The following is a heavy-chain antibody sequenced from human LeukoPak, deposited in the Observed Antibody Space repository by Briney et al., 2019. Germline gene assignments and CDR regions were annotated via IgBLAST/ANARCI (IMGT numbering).Heavy chain of an antibody. J-gene: IGHJ4*02. CDR3: ARDCVDCGSGSPFDY. V-gene: IGHV3-33*01. CDR2: IWYDGSNK. Sequence: GGSLRLSCAASGFTFSSYGMHWVRQAPGKGLEWVAVIWYDGSNKYCADSVKGRFTISRDNAKNSLYLQMNSLRAEDTAMYYCARDCVDCGSGSPFDYWGQGTLVTVSS. D-gene: IGHD3-10*01. CDR1: GFTFSSYG.